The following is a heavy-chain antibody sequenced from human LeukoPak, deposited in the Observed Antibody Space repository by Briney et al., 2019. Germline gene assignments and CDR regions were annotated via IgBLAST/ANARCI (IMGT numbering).Heavy chain of an antibody. CDR3: AKGFACAENRCYGLDS. CDR2: ITESGHST. D-gene: IGHD4/OR15-4a*01. V-gene: IGHV3-23*01. Sequence: GGSLRLSCAASGFGFSRYAMTWVRQAPGKGLEWVSLITESGHSTYYTKSVKGRFTISRDNSKNTLYLQMNSLGVEGTALYFCAKGFACAENRCYGLDSWAQGILVIVSS. J-gene: IGHJ4*02. CDR1: GFGFSRYA.